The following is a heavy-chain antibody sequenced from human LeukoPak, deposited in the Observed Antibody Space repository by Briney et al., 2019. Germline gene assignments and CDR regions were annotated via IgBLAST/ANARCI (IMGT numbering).Heavy chain of an antibody. CDR3: AREAVSRGINYFDY. J-gene: IGHJ4*02. D-gene: IGHD2-15*01. Sequence: GGSLRLSCAASGFTFSGYSMNWVRQAPGKGLEWASSISSSSSYIYYADSVKGRFTISRDNAKNSLYLQTNSLRAEDTAVYCCAREAVSRGINYFDYWGQGTLVTVSS. CDR1: GFTFSGYS. CDR2: ISSSSSYI. V-gene: IGHV3-21*01.